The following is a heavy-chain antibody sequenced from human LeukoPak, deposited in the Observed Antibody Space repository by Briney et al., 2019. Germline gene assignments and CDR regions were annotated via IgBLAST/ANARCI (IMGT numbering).Heavy chain of an antibody. J-gene: IGHJ6*02. V-gene: IGHV3-7*01. CDR3: ARSSYYYGSGSLYGMDV. CDR2: IKQDGSEK. Sequence: PGGSLRLSCAASGFTFSSYWMNWVSQAPGKGLEWVANIKQDGSEKYYVDSVKGRFTISRDNAKNSLYLQMNSLRVDDTAVYYCARSSYYYGSGSLYGMDVWGQGTTVTVTS. CDR1: GFTFSSYW. D-gene: IGHD3-10*01.